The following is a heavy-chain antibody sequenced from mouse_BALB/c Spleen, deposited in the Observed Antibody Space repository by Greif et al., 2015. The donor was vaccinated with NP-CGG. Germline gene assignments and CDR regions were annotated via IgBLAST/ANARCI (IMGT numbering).Heavy chain of an antibody. CDR3: ARKDQTFYDGYYDFDY. J-gene: IGHJ2*01. CDR1: GYAFTNYL. V-gene: IGHV1-54*01. D-gene: IGHD2-3*01. CDR2: INPGSGGT. Sequence: QVQLQQSGAELVRPGTSVKVSCKASGYAFTNYLIEWVKQRPGQGLEWIGVINPGSGGTNYNEKFKGKATLTADKSSSTAYMQPSSLTSDDSAVYFCARKDQTFYDGYYDFDYWGQGTTLTVSS.